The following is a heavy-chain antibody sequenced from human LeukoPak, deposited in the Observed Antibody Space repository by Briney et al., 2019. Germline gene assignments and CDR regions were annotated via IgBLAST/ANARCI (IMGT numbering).Heavy chain of an antibody. CDR3: ARQARFLEWSRSPFFDY. CDR2: IYYSGST. CDR1: GGSISSGDYY. D-gene: IGHD3-3*01. J-gene: IGHJ4*02. V-gene: IGHV4-30-4*01. Sequence: PSETLSLTCTVSGGSISSGDYYWSWIRQPPGKGLEWIGYIYYSGSTYYNPSLKSRVTISVDTSKNQFSLKLSSVTAADTAVYYCARQARFLEWSRSPFFDYWGQGTLVTVSS.